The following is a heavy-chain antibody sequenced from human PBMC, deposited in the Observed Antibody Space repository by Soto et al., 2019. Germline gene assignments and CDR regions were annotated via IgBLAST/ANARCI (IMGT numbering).Heavy chain of an antibody. CDR2: FDPEDGET. Sequence: QVQLVQSGAEVKKPGASVKVSCKVSGYTLTELSMHWVRQAPGKGLEWMGGFDPEDGETSYAQKFQGRVTMTADTSTATAYMEMSSLKSEDTAVYYCAMGVAAAPTFDYWGQGTLVTVSS. D-gene: IGHD2-2*01. J-gene: IGHJ4*02. CDR1: GYTLTELS. CDR3: AMGVAAAPTFDY. V-gene: IGHV1-24*01.